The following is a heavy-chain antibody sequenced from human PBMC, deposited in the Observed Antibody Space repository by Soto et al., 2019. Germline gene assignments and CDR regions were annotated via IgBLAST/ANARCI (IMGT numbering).Heavy chain of an antibody. CDR2: IDPSDSYT. J-gene: IGHJ6*02. CDR1: GYSFTSYW. Sequence: EFLKISWKGHGYSFTSYWISWLRQMPGKGLAWMGRIDPSDSYTNYSPSFQGHVTISADKSISTAYLQWSSLKPSDTAMYYCASSGSYHYYGMDVWGQGTTGTVS. V-gene: IGHV5-10-1*01. CDR3: ASSGSYHYYGMDV. D-gene: IGHD1-26*01.